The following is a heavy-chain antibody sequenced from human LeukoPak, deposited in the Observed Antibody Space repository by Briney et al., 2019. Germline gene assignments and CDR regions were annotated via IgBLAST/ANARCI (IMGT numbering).Heavy chain of an antibody. CDR3: AKGGIVSQFDP. CDR2: ISFHEIRK. J-gene: IGHJ5*02. V-gene: IGHV3-30*18. D-gene: IGHD2/OR15-2a*01. Sequence: PGGSRRLSCAASGFTFSNYGMHWVRQAPPKSRYWVAAISFHEIRKYYADSLQGRFTLSRDNSKNTLYLQMNSLRAEDTAVYYCAKGGIVSQFDPWGQGTLVTVSS. CDR1: GFTFSNYG.